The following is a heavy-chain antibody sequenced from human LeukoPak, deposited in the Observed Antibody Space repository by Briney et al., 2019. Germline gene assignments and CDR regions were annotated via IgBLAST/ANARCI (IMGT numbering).Heavy chain of an antibody. D-gene: IGHD2-15*01. CDR2: IADSGGVT. V-gene: IGHV3-23*01. CDR1: GFSFATYA. Sequence: GGSLRLSCAASGFSFATYAMTWVRQATGKGLEWVSAIADSGGVTYYADSVKGRLTISRDNSKSTLCLQMNSLRAEDTAVYYCAKQLGYCSDGSCYFPYWGQGTLVTVSS. J-gene: IGHJ4*02. CDR3: AKQLGYCSDGSCYFPY.